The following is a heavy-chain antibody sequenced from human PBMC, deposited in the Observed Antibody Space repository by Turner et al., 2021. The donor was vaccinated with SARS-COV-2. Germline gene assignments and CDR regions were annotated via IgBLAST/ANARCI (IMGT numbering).Heavy chain of an antibody. J-gene: IGHJ4*02. V-gene: IGHV4-34*01. D-gene: IGHD3-3*01. CDR1: GGSLRGYY. Sequence: QVLLQQWGAGPLKPSETLSLICAVTGGSLRGYYLTWIRQPPGRGLEWIGEVHTYGTTYYNPSLKSRVSMSVDTAKNQVTLKLNSVTAADTAFYYCARGDDPRKAGVVWGQGTLVTVSS. CDR3: ARGDDPRKAGVV. CDR2: VHTYGTT.